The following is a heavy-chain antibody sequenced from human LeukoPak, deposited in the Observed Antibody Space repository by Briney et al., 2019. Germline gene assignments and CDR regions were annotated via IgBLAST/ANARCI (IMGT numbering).Heavy chain of an antibody. Sequence: SQTLSLTCTVSGGSISSGDYYWSWIRQPPGKGLEWIGNIYHSGSTYYNPSLKSRVTISMDTFKNQFSLKLSSVTAADTAMYYCARAPVSNNWFDPWGQGTLATVSS. D-gene: IGHD4-11*01. J-gene: IGHJ5*02. V-gene: IGHV4-30-4*01. CDR3: ARAPVSNNWFDP. CDR2: IYHSGST. CDR1: GGSISSGDYY.